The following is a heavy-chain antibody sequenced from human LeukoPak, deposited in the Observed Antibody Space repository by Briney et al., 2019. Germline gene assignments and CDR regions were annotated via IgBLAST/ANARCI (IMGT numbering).Heavy chain of an antibody. D-gene: IGHD5-18*01. V-gene: IGHV4-39*01. J-gene: IGHJ5*02. CDR3: ARCVRPDTAHP. Sequence: PSETLSLTCTVSGGSISSSNFYWGWIRQPPGKGLEWIATIYFSGNTYYNPSLKSRVTISVDTSKNQFSLKLRSVTAADTAVYYCARCVRPDTAHPWGQGTLVTVSS. CDR2: IYFSGNT. CDR1: GGSISSSNFY.